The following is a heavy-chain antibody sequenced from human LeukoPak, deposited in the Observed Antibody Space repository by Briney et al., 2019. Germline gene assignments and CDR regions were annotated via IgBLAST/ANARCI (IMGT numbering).Heavy chain of an antibody. CDR2: ISYDGSNK. Sequence: GGSLRLSCAASGFIFNNYGMHWVRQAPGKGLEWVAVISYDGSNKNYADSVKGRFTISRDSSKNTVYLQMNSLRVEDTAVYYCAKDWAPYCGGDCYFNYWGQGTLVTVSS. CDR3: AKDWAPYCGGDCYFNY. D-gene: IGHD2-21*02. CDR1: GFIFNNYG. V-gene: IGHV3-30*18. J-gene: IGHJ4*02.